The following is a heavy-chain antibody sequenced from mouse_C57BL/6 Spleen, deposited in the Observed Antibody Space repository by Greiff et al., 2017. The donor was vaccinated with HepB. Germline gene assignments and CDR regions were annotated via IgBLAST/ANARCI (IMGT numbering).Heavy chain of an antibody. V-gene: IGHV1-55*01. CDR2: IYPGSGST. CDR1: GYTFTSYW. Sequence: QVQLQQPGAELVKPGASVKMSCKASGYTFTSYWITWVKQRPGQGLEWIGDIYPGSGSTNYNEKFKSKATLTVDTSSSTAYMQLSSLTSEDSAVYYCAMERRGEWERPWYFDVWGTGTTVTVSS. D-gene: IGHD1-3*01. CDR3: AMERRGEWERPWYFDV. J-gene: IGHJ1*03.